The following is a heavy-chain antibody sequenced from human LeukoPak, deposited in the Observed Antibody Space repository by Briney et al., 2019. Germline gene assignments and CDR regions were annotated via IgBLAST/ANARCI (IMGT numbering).Heavy chain of an antibody. D-gene: IGHD3-10*01. Sequence: GASVKVSCKATGDTFISYTFNWVRQAPGQGLEWMGGIIPIFGTANYAQKFQGRVTITADESTSTAYMELSSLRSEDTAVYYCARDSHGWFGEFRMDYWGQGTLVTVSS. CDR2: IIPIFGTA. V-gene: IGHV1-69*13. J-gene: IGHJ4*02. CDR3: ARDSHGWFGEFRMDY. CDR1: GDTFISYT.